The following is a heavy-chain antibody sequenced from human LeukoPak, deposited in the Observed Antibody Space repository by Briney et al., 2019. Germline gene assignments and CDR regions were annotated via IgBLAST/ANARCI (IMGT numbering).Heavy chain of an antibody. CDR2: LRGDGSYT. D-gene: IGHD3-10*01. V-gene: IGHV3-74*01. J-gene: IGHJ3*02. CDR1: GFTFSTYW. Sequence: GGSLRLSCAASGFTFSTYWMPWVRQAPGKGLVWVSRLRGDGSYTSYADSVKGRFTISRDNAKNTLYLQMNSLRAEDTAVYYCAREYMVQGQPTQKDAFDIWGQGTMVTVSS. CDR3: AREYMVQGQPTQKDAFDI.